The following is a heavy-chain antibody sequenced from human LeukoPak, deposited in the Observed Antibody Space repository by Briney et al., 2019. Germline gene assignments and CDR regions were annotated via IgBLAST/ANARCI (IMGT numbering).Heavy chain of an antibody. D-gene: IGHD3-3*01. Sequence: PGGSLRLSCAASGFTFSDYYMSWIRQAPGKGLEWVSSISSSSSYIYYADSVKGRFTISRDNAKNSLYLQMNSLRAEDTAVYYCARSIRFLEWFFDYWGQGSLVTVSS. CDR2: ISSSSSYI. V-gene: IGHV3-11*06. J-gene: IGHJ4*02. CDR1: GFTFSDYY. CDR3: ARSIRFLEWFFDY.